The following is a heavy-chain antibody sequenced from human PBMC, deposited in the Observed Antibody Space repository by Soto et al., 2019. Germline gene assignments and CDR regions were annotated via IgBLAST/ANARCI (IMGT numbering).Heavy chain of an antibody. Sequence: ASVKVSCKASGYTFTSYYMHWVRQAPGQGLEWMGIINPSGGSTSYAQKFQGRVTMTRDTSTSTVYMELSSLRSEDTAVYYCAAQIPNFGFYDFWSGYYTHDYWGQGTLVTVSS. D-gene: IGHD3-3*01. CDR2: INPSGGST. CDR1: GYTFTSYY. J-gene: IGHJ4*02. CDR3: AAQIPNFGFYDFWSGYYTHDY. V-gene: IGHV1-46*01.